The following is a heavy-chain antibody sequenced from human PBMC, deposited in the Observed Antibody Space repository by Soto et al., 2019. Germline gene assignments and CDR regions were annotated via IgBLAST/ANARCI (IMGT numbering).Heavy chain of an antibody. CDR2: ISSSSSTI. CDR1: GFTFSGYS. V-gene: IGHV3-48*02. Sequence: QPXGSLGLSCAASGFTFSGYSMNWVRQAPGKGLEWVSYISSSSSTIYYADSVKGRFTISRDNAKNSLYLQMNSLRDEDTAVYYCARDSLYCSGGSCYSDYYGMDVWGQGTTVTVSS. CDR3: ARDSLYCSGGSCYSDYYGMDV. D-gene: IGHD2-15*01. J-gene: IGHJ6*02.